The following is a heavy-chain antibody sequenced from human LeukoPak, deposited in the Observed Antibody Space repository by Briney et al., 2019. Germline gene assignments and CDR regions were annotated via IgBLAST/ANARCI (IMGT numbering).Heavy chain of an antibody. CDR1: GFTFSRYW. D-gene: IGHD5/OR15-5a*01. Sequence: GGSLRLSCAASGFTFSRYWMSWVRQAPGKGLEWVAHINEDGSQSYYVDSVKGRFTISRDNARNSLYLQINSLRVEDTAVYYCGRDGSRHQVSTSYWGQGTLVTVSS. J-gene: IGHJ4*02. V-gene: IGHV3-7*01. CDR3: GRDGSRHQVSTSY. CDR2: INEDGSQS.